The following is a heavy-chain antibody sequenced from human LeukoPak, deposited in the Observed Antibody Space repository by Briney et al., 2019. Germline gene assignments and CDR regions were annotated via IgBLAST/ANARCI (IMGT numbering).Heavy chain of an antibody. D-gene: IGHD6-13*01. J-gene: IGHJ4*02. CDR2: IDAGNGNT. Sequence: ASVKVSCKASGYTFTSYTMHWVRQAPGQRLEWMGWIDAGNGNTKSSQKFQGRVTITRDTSATTAYMELSSLRSEDTAVYYCARGGSLDYWGQGTLVTVSS. V-gene: IGHV1-3*01. CDR3: ARGGSLDY. CDR1: GYTFTSYT.